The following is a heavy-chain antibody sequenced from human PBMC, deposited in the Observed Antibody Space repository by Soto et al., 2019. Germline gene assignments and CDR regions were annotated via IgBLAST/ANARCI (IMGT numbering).Heavy chain of an antibody. CDR1: GGSISSGDYY. V-gene: IGHV4-30-4*01. D-gene: IGHD4-17*01. CDR2: IYYSGST. CDR3: ARGFGGLGDYVLLFDY. Sequence: SETLSLTCTVSGGSISSGDYYWSWIRQPPGKGLEWIGYIYYSGSTYYNPSLKSRATISVDTSKNQFSLKLSSVTAADTAVYYCARGFGGLGDYVLLFDYWGQGTLVTVS. J-gene: IGHJ4*02.